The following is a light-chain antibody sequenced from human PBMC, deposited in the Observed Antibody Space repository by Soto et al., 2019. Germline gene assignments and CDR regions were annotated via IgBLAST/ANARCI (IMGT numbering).Light chain of an antibody. V-gene: IGLV2-14*01. Sequence: QSALTQPASVSGSPGQSITISCTGTSSDVGGYNYVSWYQQHPGKAPKLMIYEVSNRPSGVSNRFSGSKSGNTASLTISGLQAYEEADYYCSVYTSIRTVVFGGGTKLTVL. J-gene: IGLJ2*01. CDR1: SSDVGGYNY. CDR3: SVYTSIRTVV. CDR2: EVS.